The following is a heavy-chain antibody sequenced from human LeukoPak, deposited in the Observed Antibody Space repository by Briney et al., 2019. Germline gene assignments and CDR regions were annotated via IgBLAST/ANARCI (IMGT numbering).Heavy chain of an antibody. CDR2: IYTSGST. D-gene: IGHD6-13*01. V-gene: IGHV4-4*07. CDR3: ARYSSSWYPNLGAFDI. Sequence: SETLSLTCTVSGGSISSYYWSWIRQPAGKGLEWIGRIYTSGSTNYNPSLKSRVTISVDKSKNQFSLKLSSVTAADTAVYYCARYSSSWYPNLGAFDIWGPGTMVTVSS. J-gene: IGHJ3*02. CDR1: GGSISSYY.